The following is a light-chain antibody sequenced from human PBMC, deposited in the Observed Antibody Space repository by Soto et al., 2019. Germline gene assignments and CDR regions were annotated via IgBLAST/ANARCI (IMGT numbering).Light chain of an antibody. J-gene: IGKJ1*01. CDR1: QSVSNY. Sequence: EIVLTQSPGTLSLSPGERATLSCRASQSVSNYLVWYQQKPGHAPRLLISGASSRATDIPDRFSGSGSGTEFTLTIRRLEPEDFAVYYCQQYCGSPQTFGQGTKVEIK. V-gene: IGKV3-20*01. CDR2: GAS. CDR3: QQYCGSPQT.